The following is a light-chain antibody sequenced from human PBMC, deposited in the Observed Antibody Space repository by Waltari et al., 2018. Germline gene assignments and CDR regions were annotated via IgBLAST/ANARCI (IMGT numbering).Light chain of an antibody. CDR2: EVN. CDR1: SRDIGTFNL. V-gene: IGLV2-23*02. J-gene: IGLJ2*01. Sequence: QSALTQPASVSGSPGQSITISCTGTSRDIGTFNLVSWYQQHPGKAPKLLIFEVNKRPSGVSNRFSGSKSGNTASLTISGLQAEDEAEYFCLSYAPGSTLKVFGGGTKLTVL. CDR3: LSYAPGSTLKV.